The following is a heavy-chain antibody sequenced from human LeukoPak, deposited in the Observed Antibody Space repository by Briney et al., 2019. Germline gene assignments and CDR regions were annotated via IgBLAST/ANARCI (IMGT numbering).Heavy chain of an antibody. CDR3: ARFLSSSWYGLGKHHYFDY. V-gene: IGHV4-34*01. Sequence: SETLSLTCAVYGGSFSGYYWSWIRQPPGKGLEWIGEINHSGSTNYNPSLKSRVTISVDTSKNQFSLKLGSVTAADTAVYYCARFLSSSWYGLGKHHYFDYWGQGTLVTVSS. CDR1: GGSFSGYY. J-gene: IGHJ4*02. CDR2: INHSGST. D-gene: IGHD6-13*01.